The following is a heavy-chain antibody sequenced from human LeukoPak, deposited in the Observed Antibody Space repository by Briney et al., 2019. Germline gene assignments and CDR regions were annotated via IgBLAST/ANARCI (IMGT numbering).Heavy chain of an antibody. J-gene: IGHJ4*02. CDR2: IRYDGSNK. V-gene: IGHV3-30*02. D-gene: IGHD3-16*01. CDR3: AKDGEITFGGVITGHFDY. CDR1: GFTFSSYG. Sequence: GGSLRLSCAASGFTFSSYGMHWFRQAPGKGLEWVAFIRYDGSNKYYADSVKGRFTISRDNSKNTLYLQMNSLRAEDTAVYYCAKDGEITFGGVITGHFDYWGQGTLVTVSS.